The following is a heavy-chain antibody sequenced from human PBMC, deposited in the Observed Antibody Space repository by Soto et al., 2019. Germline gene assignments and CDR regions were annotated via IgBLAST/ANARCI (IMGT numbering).Heavy chain of an antibody. CDR1: GGTFIYYS. CDR2: IDYRGRT. J-gene: IGHJ4*02. CDR3: ARVSDY. V-gene: IGHV4-34*01. Sequence: SETLSLTCAVYGGTFIYYSWGWIRQPPGKWLEWIGEIDYRGRTNXXPSLESRVXISVDTSENQVXLKLSXVTAADTARYYCARVSDYWGQGMLVT.